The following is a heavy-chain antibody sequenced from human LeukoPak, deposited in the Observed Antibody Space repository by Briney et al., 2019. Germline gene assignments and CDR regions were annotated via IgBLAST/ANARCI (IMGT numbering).Heavy chain of an antibody. D-gene: IGHD2-2*02. V-gene: IGHV4-30-2*01. Sequence: SQTLSLTCGVSGGSINVGGYSWNWIRQPPGKGLEWIGNIFHSGVTYYKPSLRSRVAISLDRSKNQVSLNVTSVTAADTAMYYCARGGVYTGMDAWGQGTTVIVSS. J-gene: IGHJ6*02. CDR2: IFHSGVT. CDR1: GGSINVGGYS. CDR3: ARGGVYTGMDA.